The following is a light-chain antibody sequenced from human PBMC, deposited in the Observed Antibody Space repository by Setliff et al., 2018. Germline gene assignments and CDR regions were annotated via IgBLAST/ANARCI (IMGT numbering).Light chain of an antibody. Sequence: QSALTQPASVSGSPGQSITISCTGTGTYNYVSWYQQHPGKAPQLIIYDVTNRPSGVSNRFSASKSGNTASLVITGLQPEDEADYYCQSYAGGLGGYVFGGGTKGTVL. J-gene: IGLJ1*01. CDR1: GTYNY. V-gene: IGLV2-14*03. CDR3: QSYAGGLGGYV. CDR2: DVT.